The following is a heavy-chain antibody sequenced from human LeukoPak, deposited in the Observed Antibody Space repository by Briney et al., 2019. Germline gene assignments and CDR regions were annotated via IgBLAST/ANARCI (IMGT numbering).Heavy chain of an antibody. Sequence: PSETLSLTCTVSGDSLTSCSRYWSWIRQPAGKGLEWIGHFYSSTRTTYNPSLEIRVTISGDTAKNQFSLKLDSVTAADTAVYFCARCMSELDYGDYAYYYHMDVWGKGTTVTVSS. J-gene: IGHJ6*04. V-gene: IGHV4-61*09. CDR2: FYSSTRT. D-gene: IGHD4-17*01. CDR1: GDSLTSCSRY. CDR3: ARCMSELDYGDYAYYYHMDV.